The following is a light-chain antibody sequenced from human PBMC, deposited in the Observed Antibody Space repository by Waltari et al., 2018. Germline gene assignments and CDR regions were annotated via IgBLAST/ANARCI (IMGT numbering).Light chain of an antibody. CDR3: QAWDSSTVV. Sequence: SYELTQPPSVSVSPGQTASITCSGDKLGDKYACWYQQKPGQSPGLVIYKDSKRPSGIPGRFSGSNSGNTATLTISGTQAMDEADYYGQAWDSSTVVFGGGTKLTVL. J-gene: IGLJ2*01. V-gene: IGLV3-1*01. CDR1: KLGDKY. CDR2: KDS.